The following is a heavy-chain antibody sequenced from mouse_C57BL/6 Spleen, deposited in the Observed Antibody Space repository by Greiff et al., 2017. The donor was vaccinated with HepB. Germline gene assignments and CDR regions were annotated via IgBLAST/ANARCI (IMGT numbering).Heavy chain of an antibody. CDR2: ISGGGGNT. CDR1: GFTFSSYT. J-gene: IGHJ2*01. D-gene: IGHD1-1*01. Sequence: EVQRVESGGGLVKPGGSLKLSCAASGFTFSSYTMSWVRQTPEKRLEWVATISGGGGNTYYPDSVKGRFTISRDNAKNTLYLQMSSLRSEDTALYYCARSYYYCSSYPYYFDYWGQGTTLTVST. CDR3: ARSYYYCSSYPYYFDY. V-gene: IGHV5-9*01.